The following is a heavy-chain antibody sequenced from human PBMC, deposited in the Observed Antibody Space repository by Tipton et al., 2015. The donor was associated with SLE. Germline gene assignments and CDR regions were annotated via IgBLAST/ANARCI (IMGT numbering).Heavy chain of an antibody. V-gene: IGHV4-39*07. Sequence: TLSLTCTVSGGSIGSSSYYWGWIRQPPGKGLEWIGSIYYSGSTYYNPSLKSRVTISVDTSKNQFSLKLSSVTAADTAVYYCAWGPLPFDYWGQGTLVTVSS. CDR1: GGSIGSSSYY. CDR3: AWGPLPFDY. CDR2: IYYSGST. J-gene: IGHJ4*02. D-gene: IGHD3-16*01.